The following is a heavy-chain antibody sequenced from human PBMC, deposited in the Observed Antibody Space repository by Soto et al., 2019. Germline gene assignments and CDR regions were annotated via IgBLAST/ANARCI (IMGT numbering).Heavy chain of an antibody. CDR3: ARDYCSGGSCYPGGMDG. V-gene: IGHV3-74*01. CDR2: INGDGSST. J-gene: IGHJ6*02. Sequence: EVQLVESGGGLVQPGGSLRLSCAASGFTFSTYWMHWVRQAPGKGLVWVSRINGDGSSTSYADSVKGRFTISRDNAKNTLYLRMNSLGVEHTAVYYHARDYCSGGSCYPGGMDGRGQGTTVTV. CDR1: GFTFSTYW. D-gene: IGHD2-15*01.